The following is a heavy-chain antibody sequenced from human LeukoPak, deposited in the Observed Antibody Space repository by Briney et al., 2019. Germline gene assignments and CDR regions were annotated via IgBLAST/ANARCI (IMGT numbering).Heavy chain of an antibody. D-gene: IGHD3-10*02. CDR3: ARISAPRFGELFKAFDI. CDR1: GGSFSGYY. V-gene: IGHV4-34*01. J-gene: IGHJ3*02. CDR2: INHNGST. Sequence: SETLSLTCAVYGGSFSGYYWSWIRQPPGKGLEWIGEINHNGSTNYNPSLKSRVTISVDTSKNQFSLKLSSVTAADTAVYYCARISAPRFGELFKAFDIWGQGTMVTVSS.